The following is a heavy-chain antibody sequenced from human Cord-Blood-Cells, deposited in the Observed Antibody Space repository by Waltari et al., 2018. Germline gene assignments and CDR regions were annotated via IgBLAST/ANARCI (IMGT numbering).Heavy chain of an antibody. J-gene: IGHJ5*02. CDR2: IKQDGSEK. CDR1: GFTFSIYG. V-gene: IGHV3-7*01. CDR3: ARGPYYYGSGSYNWFDP. Sequence: EVQLVESGGGLVQPGGSLRLSWAAFGFTFSIYGLSWVRQAPGQGLEWVANIKQDGSEKYYVDSVKGRFTISRDNAKNSLYLQMNSLRAEDTAVYYCARGPYYYGSGSYNWFDPWGQGTLVTVSS. D-gene: IGHD3-10*01.